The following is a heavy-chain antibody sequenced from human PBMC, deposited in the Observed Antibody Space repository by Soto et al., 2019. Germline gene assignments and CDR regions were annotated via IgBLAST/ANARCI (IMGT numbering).Heavy chain of an antibody. J-gene: IGHJ5*02. CDR1: GYTFTSYG. D-gene: IGHD4-17*01. CDR2: ISAYNGNT. Sequence: GASVKVSCKASGYTFTSYGISWVRQAPGQGLEWMGWISAYNGNTNYAQKLQGRVTMTTDTSTSTAYMELRSLRSDDTAVYYCAREPHRYMTTVTNWFDPWGQGTLVTVSS. CDR3: AREPHRYMTTVTNWFDP. V-gene: IGHV1-18*01.